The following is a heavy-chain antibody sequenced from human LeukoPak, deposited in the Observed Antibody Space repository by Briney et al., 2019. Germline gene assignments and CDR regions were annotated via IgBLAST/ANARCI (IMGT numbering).Heavy chain of an antibody. J-gene: IGHJ4*02. Sequence: GRSLRLSCAASGFTFSSYGMHWVRQAPGKGLEWVAVISYDGSNKYYADSVKGRFTISRDNSKNTLYLQMNSLRAKDTAVYYCAKRNYYYDSSGYYSFFDYWGQGTLVTVSS. D-gene: IGHD3-22*01. CDR2: ISYDGSNK. V-gene: IGHV3-30*18. CDR1: GFTFSSYG. CDR3: AKRNYYYDSSGYYSFFDY.